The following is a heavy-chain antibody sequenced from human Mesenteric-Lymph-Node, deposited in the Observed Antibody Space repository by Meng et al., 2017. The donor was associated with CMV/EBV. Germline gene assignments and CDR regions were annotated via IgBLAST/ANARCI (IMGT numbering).Heavy chain of an antibody. J-gene: IGHJ6*02. D-gene: IGHD3-16*01. Sequence: GGSLRLSCAASGFTFSGYYMSWVRQAPGKGLEWVANINQDGSEKYYVDSVKGRFTISRDNAKNSLHLQMYSLTAEDTAVFYCARLKRDNLPHGGIMYFYYGVDVWGQGATVTVSS. V-gene: IGHV3-7*01. CDR3: ARLKRDNLPHGGIMYFYYGVDV. CDR2: INQDGSEK. CDR1: GFTFSGYY.